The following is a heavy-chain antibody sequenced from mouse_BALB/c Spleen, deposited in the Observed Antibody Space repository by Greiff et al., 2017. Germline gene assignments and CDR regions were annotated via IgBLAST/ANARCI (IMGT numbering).Heavy chain of an antibody. CDR3: TRRGGNGYCGMDY. CDR2: IDPANGNT. CDR1: GFNIKDTY. Sequence: VQLQQSGAELVKPGASVKLSCTASGFNIKDTYMHWVKQRPEQGLEWIGRIDPANGNTKYDPNFQGKATITADTSSNTAYLQLSSLTSEDTAVYYCTRRGGNGYCGMDYWGQGTSVTVSS. J-gene: IGHJ4*01. D-gene: IGHD2-1*01. V-gene: IGHV14-3*02.